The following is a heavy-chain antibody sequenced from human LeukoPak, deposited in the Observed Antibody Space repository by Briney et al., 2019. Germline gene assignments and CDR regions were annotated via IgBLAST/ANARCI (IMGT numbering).Heavy chain of an antibody. J-gene: IGHJ4*02. Sequence: SETLSLTCTVSGYSISSGYYWGWIRQPPGKGLEWIGSIYHSGSTYYNPSLKSRVTISVDTSKNQFSLKLSSVTAADTAVYYCARDRYYVVRGGTFFDYWGQGTLVTVSS. CDR3: ARDRYYVVRGGTFFDY. CDR1: GYSISSGYY. V-gene: IGHV4-38-2*02. CDR2: IYHSGST. D-gene: IGHD3-10*01.